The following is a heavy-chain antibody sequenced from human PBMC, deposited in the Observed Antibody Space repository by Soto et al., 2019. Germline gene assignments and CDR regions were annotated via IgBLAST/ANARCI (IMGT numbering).Heavy chain of an antibody. J-gene: IGHJ4*02. CDR3: AREFITVTPYFDY. CDR1: GFTFSSYG. Sequence: QVQLVESGGGVVQPGRSLRLSCAASGFTFSSYGMHWVRQAPGKGLEWVAVIWYDGSNKYYADSVKGRFTISRDNSKNTRYLQMNSLRAEDTAVYYCAREFITVTPYFDYWGQGTLVTVSS. V-gene: IGHV3-33*01. D-gene: IGHD4-17*01. CDR2: IWYDGSNK.